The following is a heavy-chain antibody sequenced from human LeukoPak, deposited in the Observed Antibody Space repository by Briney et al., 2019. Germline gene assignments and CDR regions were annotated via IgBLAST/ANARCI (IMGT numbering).Heavy chain of an antibody. Sequence: AGGSLRLSCAASGFTFSSYWMSWVRQAPGKGLEWVANIKQDGSEKYYVDSVKGRFTISRDNAKNSLYLQMNSLRAEDTAVYYCARGPHSGSYFGHVDYWGQGTLVTVSS. V-gene: IGHV3-7*01. CDR3: ARGPHSGSYFGHVDY. CDR1: GFTFSSYW. J-gene: IGHJ4*02. CDR2: IKQDGSEK. D-gene: IGHD3-10*01.